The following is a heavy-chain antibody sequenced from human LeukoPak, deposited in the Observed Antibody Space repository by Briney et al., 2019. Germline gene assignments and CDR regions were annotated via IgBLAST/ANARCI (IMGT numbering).Heavy chain of an antibody. J-gene: IGHJ4*02. Sequence: SETLSLTCTVSGGSISSSSYYWGWIRQPPGKGLEWIGSIYYSGSTYYNPSLKSRVTMSVDTSKNQFSLKLSSVTAADTAVYYCARERSGWFFDYWGQGTLVTVSS. V-gene: IGHV4-39*07. D-gene: IGHD6-19*01. CDR1: GGSISSSSYY. CDR2: IYYSGST. CDR3: ARERSGWFFDY.